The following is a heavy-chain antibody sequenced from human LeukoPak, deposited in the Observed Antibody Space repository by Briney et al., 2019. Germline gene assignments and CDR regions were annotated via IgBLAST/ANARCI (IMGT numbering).Heavy chain of an antibody. D-gene: IGHD3-16*02. CDR1: GFTFSSDG. J-gene: IGHJ4*02. V-gene: IGHV3-23*01. Sequence: GGSLRLSCAASGFTFSSDGMTWVRQAPGKGLEWVSSISPGGGGTVYADSVKGRVTVSRDNSKNTLYLQMNSLRAEDTAVYYCAKDVGLSHYWGQGTLVTVSS. CDR2: ISPGGGGT. CDR3: AKDVGLSHY.